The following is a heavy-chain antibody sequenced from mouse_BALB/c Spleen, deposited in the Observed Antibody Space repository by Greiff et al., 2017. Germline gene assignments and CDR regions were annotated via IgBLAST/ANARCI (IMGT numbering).Heavy chain of an antibody. J-gene: IGHJ2*01. Sequence: VQLQESGAELARPGASVKLSCKASGYTFTSYWMQWVKQRPGQGLEWIGAIYPGDGDTRYTQKFKGKATLTADKSSSTAYMQLSSLASEDSAVYYCARGDRYFDYWGQGTTLTVSS. CDR2: IYPGDGDT. D-gene: IGHD2-14*01. CDR1: GYTFTSYW. CDR3: ARGDRYFDY. V-gene: IGHV1-87*01.